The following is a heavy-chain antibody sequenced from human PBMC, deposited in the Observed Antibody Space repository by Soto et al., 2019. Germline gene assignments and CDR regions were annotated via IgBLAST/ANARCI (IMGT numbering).Heavy chain of an antibody. CDR1: GFTVSSNY. J-gene: IGHJ5*02. D-gene: IGHD6-13*01. V-gene: IGHV3-53*02. CDR3: ARINEQPAPVWAEVKVRSWFDP. CDR2: IYSGGST. Sequence: EVQLVETGGGLIQPGGSLRLSCAASGFTVSSNYMSWVRQAPGKGLEWVSVIYSGGSTYYADSVKGRFTISRDNSKNTLYLQMTSLRAEDTAMYYCARINEQPAPVWAEVKVRSWFDPWGQGTLVTVSS.